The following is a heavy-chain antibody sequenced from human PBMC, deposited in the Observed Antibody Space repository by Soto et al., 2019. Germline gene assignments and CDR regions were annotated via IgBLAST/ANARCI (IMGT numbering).Heavy chain of an antibody. V-gene: IGHV3-30*18. J-gene: IGHJ6*02. CDR3: AKGGPDMVRGVIYYYYGMDV. CDR1: GFTFSSYG. CDR2: ISYDGSNK. D-gene: IGHD3-10*01. Sequence: QVQLVESGGGVVQPGRSLRLSCAASGFTFSSYGMHWVRQAPGKGLEWVAVISYDGSNKYYADSVKGRFTISRDNSKNTLYLQMNSLRAEDTAVYYCAKGGPDMVRGVIYYYYGMDVWGQGTTVTVSS.